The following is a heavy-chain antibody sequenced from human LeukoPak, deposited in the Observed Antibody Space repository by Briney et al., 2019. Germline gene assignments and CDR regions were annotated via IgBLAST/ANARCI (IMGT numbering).Heavy chain of an antibody. CDR3: ARVNSGLDY. CDR2: ISSNGGST. J-gene: IGHJ4*02. V-gene: IGHV3-64*01. Sequence: GGSLRLSCAASGFIFSSYAMHWVRQAPGKGLEYVSAISSNGGSTYYANSVKGRFTISRDNSKNTLYLQMGSLRAEDMAVYYCARVNSGLDYWGQGTLVTVSS. D-gene: IGHD1-26*01. CDR1: GFIFSSYA.